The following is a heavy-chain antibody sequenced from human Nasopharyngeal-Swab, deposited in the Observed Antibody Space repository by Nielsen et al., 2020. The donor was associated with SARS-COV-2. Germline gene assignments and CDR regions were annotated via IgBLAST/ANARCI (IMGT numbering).Heavy chain of an antibody. CDR3: ARDRVTGFLGQVYYYYGMDV. V-gene: IGHV4-59*01. J-gene: IGHJ6*02. Sequence: WIRQPPGKGLEWIGYIYYSGSTNYNPSLKSRVTISVDTSKNQFSLKLSSVTAADTAVYYCARDRVTGFLGQVYYYYGMDVWGQGTTATVSS. D-gene: IGHD3-3*01. CDR2: IYYSGST.